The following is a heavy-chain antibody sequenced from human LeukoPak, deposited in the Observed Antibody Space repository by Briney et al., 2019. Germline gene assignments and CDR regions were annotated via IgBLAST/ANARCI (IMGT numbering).Heavy chain of an antibody. V-gene: IGHV4-34*08. D-gene: IGHD3-10*01. J-gene: IGHJ3*02. CDR3: ATPRVPFMVRGDPAFDI. CDR2: INHSGST. Sequence: GSLRLSCAASGFTFDDYGMSWVRQAPGKGPEWIGEINHSGSTNYNPSLKSRVTISVDTSKNQFSLKLSSVTAADTAVYYCATPRVPFMVRGDPAFDIWGQGTMVTVSS. CDR1: GFTFDDYG.